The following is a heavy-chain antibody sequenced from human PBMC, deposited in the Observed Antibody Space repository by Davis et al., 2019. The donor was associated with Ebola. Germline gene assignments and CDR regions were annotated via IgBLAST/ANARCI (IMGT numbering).Heavy chain of an antibody. CDR3: ARDDLDRTTAFDY. J-gene: IGHJ4*02. CDR2: INPSGGST. D-gene: IGHD4-17*01. V-gene: IGHV1-46*01. CDR1: GYSFTNFW. Sequence: GGSLRLSCHGSGYSFTNFWIAWVRQAPGQGLEWMGIINPSGGSTSYAQKFQGRVTMTRDTSTSTVYMELSSLRSEDTAVYYCARDDLDRTTAFDYWGQGTLVTVSS.